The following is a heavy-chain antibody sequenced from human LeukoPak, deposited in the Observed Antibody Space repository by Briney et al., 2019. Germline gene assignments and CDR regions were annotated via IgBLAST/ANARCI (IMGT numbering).Heavy chain of an antibody. CDR1: GYTFTGYY. J-gene: IGHJ6*03. CDR2: INPNSGGT. Sequence: ASVKVSCKASGYTFTGYYMHWVRQAPGQGLEWMGWINPNSGGTNYAQKFQGRVTMTRDTSTSTAYMELSRLRSDDTAVYYCARVRYNWNDVGYMDVWGKGTTVTVSS. V-gene: IGHV1-2*02. D-gene: IGHD1-1*01. CDR3: ARVRYNWNDVGYMDV.